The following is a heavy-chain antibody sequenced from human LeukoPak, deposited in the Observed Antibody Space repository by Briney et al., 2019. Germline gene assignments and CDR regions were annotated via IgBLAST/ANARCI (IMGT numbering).Heavy chain of an antibody. D-gene: IGHD6-13*01. CDR2: INHSGST. Sequence: KPSETLSLTCAVYGGSFSGYYWSWIRQPPGKGLEWIGEINHSGSTNYNPSLKSRVTISVDTSKNQFSLKLSSVTAADTAVYYCARDSAAAGPHYYYGMDVWGQGTTVTVSS. CDR3: ARDSAAAGPHYYYGMDV. CDR1: GGSFSGYY. J-gene: IGHJ6*02. V-gene: IGHV4-34*01.